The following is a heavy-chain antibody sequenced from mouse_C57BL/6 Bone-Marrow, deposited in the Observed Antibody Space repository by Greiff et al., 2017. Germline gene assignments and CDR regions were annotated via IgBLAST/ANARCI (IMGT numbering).Heavy chain of an antibody. CDR1: GFSLTSYG. V-gene: IGHV2-6*01. Sequence: VQLMESGPGLVAPSQSLSITCTVSGFSLTSYGVDWVRQSPGKGLEWLGVIWGVGSTNYNSALKSRLSISKDNSKSQVFLKMNSLQTDDTAMYYCASGYYCNYGFAYWGQGTLVTVSA. CDR2: IWGVGST. D-gene: IGHD2-1*01. CDR3: ASGYYCNYGFAY. J-gene: IGHJ3*01.